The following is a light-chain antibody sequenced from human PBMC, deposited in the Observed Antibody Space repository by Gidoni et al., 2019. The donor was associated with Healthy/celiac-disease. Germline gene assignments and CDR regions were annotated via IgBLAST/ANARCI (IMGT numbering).Light chain of an antibody. V-gene: IGLV3-19*01. CDR2: GKN. J-gene: IGLJ2*01. CDR1: SLRRYY. Sequence: SSELTQDPAVSVALGQTVRITCQGDSLRRYYASWYQQKPGQAPVLVIYGKNNRPSGIPDRFSGASSGNTASLTITGAQAEDEADYYCNSRDSSGNHVEFGGGTKLTVL. CDR3: NSRDSSGNHVE.